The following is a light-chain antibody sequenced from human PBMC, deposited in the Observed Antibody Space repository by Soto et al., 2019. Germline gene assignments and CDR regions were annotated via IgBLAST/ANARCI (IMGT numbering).Light chain of an antibody. CDR2: DTT. Sequence: EVVLTQSPATLSLAPGERATLSCSASQFLSSYLAWYQQKPGQPPRLLIYDTTNRATRIPARFSGSRSRTDFSLTSTSRRPEYVGVYFSHQRNNFGQGTRLDIK. CDR1: QFLSSY. CDR3: HQRNN. V-gene: IGKV3-11*01. J-gene: IGKJ5*01.